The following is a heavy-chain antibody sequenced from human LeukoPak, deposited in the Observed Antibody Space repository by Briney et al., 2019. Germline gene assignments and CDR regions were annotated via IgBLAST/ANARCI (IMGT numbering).Heavy chain of an antibody. V-gene: IGHV3-21*01. J-gene: IGHJ3*02. Sequence: GGSLRLSCAASGFTFSSYSMNWVRQAPGKGLEWVSSISSSSSYIYYADSVKGRFTISRDNAKNSLYLQMNSLRAEDTAVYYCARGSVVYYDFWSGYHDAFDIWGQGTMVTVSS. CDR2: ISSSSSYI. D-gene: IGHD3-3*01. CDR3: ARGSVVYYDFWSGYHDAFDI. CDR1: GFTFSSYS.